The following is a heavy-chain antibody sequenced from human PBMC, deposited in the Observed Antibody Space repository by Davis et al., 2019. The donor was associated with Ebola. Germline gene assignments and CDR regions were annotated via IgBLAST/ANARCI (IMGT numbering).Heavy chain of an antibody. CDR1: GYTFTSYY. D-gene: IGHD2-15*01. CDR3: ARGGYCSGGSCYYFDY. V-gene: IGHV1-2*04. Sequence: ASVKVSCKASGYTFTSYYMHWVRQAPGQGLEWMGWINPNSGGTNYAQKFQGWVTMTRDTSISTAYMELSRLRSDDTAVYYCARGGYCSGGSCYYFDYWGQGTLVTVSS. CDR2: INPNSGGT. J-gene: IGHJ4*02.